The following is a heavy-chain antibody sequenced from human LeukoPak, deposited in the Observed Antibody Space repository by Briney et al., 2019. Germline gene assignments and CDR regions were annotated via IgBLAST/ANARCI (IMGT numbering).Heavy chain of an antibody. J-gene: IGHJ3*02. CDR2: MNPNSGNT. Sequence: GASVKVSCKASGYTFTSYDINWVRQATGQGLEWMGWMNPNSGNTGYAQKFQGRVTMTRNTSISTAYMELSSLRSEDTAVYYCAIVYPHYYDSSGYAFDIWGQGTMVTVSS. CDR3: AIVYPHYYDSSGYAFDI. CDR1: GYTFTSYD. D-gene: IGHD3-22*01. V-gene: IGHV1-8*01.